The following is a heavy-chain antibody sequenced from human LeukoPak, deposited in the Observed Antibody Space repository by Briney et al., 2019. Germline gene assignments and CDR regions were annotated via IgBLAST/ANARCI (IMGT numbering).Heavy chain of an antibody. Sequence: SETLSLTCAVYGGSFSIHYWTWIRQPPGKGLEWIGEIDHGGSTNYNPSLKSRVTISVDTSKNQFSLKLGSVTAAYTAVYYCASRLTAVTTTYKGYFGYWGQGTLVTVSS. CDR2: IDHGGST. D-gene: IGHD4-17*01. J-gene: IGHJ4*02. V-gene: IGHV4-34*01. CDR3: ASRLTAVTTTYKGYFGY. CDR1: GGSFSIHY.